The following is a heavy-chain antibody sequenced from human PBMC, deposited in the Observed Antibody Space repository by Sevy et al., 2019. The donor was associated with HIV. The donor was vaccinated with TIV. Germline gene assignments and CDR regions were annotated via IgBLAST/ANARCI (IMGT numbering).Heavy chain of an antibody. D-gene: IGHD1-20*01. CDR2: INPNSGGT. V-gene: IGHV1-2*06. CDR3: ARDFKRYPGY. Sequence: ASVKVSCKASGYTLTCYYMHWVRQAPGQGLEWMGRINPNSGGTNYAQRFQGRVTMTRDTSISTAYMELSRLRSDDTAVYYCARDFKRYPGYWGQGSLVTVSS. J-gene: IGHJ4*02. CDR1: GYTLTCYY.